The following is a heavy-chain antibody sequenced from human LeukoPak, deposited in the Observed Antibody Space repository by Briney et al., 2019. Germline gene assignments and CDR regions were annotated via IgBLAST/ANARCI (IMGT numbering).Heavy chain of an antibody. CDR1: GYTFTSYY. D-gene: IGHD1-26*01. CDR2: INPSGGST. Sequence: ASVKVSCKASGYTFTSYYMHWVRQAPGQGLEWMGIINPSGGSTSYAQKFQGRVTITRDTSASTAYMELSSLRSEDTAVYYCARGIVGATILYVFDYWGQGTLVTVSS. V-gene: IGHV1-46*01. J-gene: IGHJ4*02. CDR3: ARGIVGATILYVFDY.